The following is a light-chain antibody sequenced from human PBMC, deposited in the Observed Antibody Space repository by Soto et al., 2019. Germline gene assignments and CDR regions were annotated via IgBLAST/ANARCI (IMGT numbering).Light chain of an antibody. V-gene: IGKV1-39*01. Sequence: DIRMTQSPSSLSASVGDRVTITCRASQSISSYLNWYQQKPGKAPKLLIYAASSWQSGVPSRFSGSGSGTDFTLTISSLQPEDFATYYWQQSYSTPLTFGGGTKVEIK. CDR1: QSISSY. CDR2: AAS. CDR3: QQSYSTPLT. J-gene: IGKJ4*01.